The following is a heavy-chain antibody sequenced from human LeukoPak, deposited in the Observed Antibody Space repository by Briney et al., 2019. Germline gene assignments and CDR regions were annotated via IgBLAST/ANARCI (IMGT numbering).Heavy chain of an antibody. CDR2: IYRGGIT. V-gene: IGHV4-38-2*01. Sequence: SEALSLTCAVSSYSISSGYHWGWIRQPPGKGLEWIGNIYRGGITYYNPSLKSRVTISVDTSKTHFSLKLSSVTAADTAVYYCTRVNWVVDYWGQGTLVTVSS. J-gene: IGHJ4*02. D-gene: IGHD1-1*01. CDR1: SYSISSGYH. CDR3: TRVNWVVDY.